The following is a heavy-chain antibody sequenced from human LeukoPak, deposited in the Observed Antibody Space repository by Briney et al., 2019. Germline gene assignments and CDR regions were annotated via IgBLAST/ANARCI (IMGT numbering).Heavy chain of an antibody. CDR2: ISGSGGST. CDR3: AGTRPGIAVAGYYYYGMDV. V-gene: IGHV3-23*01. CDR1: GFTFSSYA. D-gene: IGHD6-19*01. Sequence: GGSLRLSCAASGFTFSSYAMSWVRQAPGKGLEWVSAISGSGGSTYYADSVKGRFTISRDNSKNTLYLQMNSLRAEDTAVYYCAGTRPGIAVAGYYYYGMDVWGQGTTVTVSS. J-gene: IGHJ6*02.